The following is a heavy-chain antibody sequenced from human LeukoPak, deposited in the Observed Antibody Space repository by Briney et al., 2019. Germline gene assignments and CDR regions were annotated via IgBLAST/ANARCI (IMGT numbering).Heavy chain of an antibody. CDR3: AELGITMIGGV. D-gene: IGHD3-10*02. Sequence: AGGSLRLSCAASGFIVSNYEMNWVRQAPGKGLEWVSYISSSGSTIYYADSVKGRFTISRDNAKNSLYLQMNSLRAEDTAVYYCAELGITMIGGVWGKGTTVTISS. V-gene: IGHV3-48*03. CDR1: GFIVSNYE. J-gene: IGHJ6*04. CDR2: ISSSGSTI.